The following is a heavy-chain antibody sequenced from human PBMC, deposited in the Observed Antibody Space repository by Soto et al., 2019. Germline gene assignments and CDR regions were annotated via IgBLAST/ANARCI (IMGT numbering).Heavy chain of an antibody. CDR1: GFTFSSYG. J-gene: IGHJ3*02. Sequence: ESGGGVVPPGRSLRLSCAASGFTFSSYGMHWVRQAPGKGLEWVAVIWYDGSNKYYADSVKGRFTISRDNSKNTLYLQMNSLRAEDTAVYYCARPHSSGYYSDAFDIWGQGTMVTVSS. V-gene: IGHV3-33*01. D-gene: IGHD3-22*01. CDR3: ARPHSSGYYSDAFDI. CDR2: IWYDGSNK.